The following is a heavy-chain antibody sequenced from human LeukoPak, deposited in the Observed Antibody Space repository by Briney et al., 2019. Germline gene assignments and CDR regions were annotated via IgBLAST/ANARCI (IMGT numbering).Heavy chain of an antibody. D-gene: IGHD5-18*01. CDR3: AKDGSLANSYADF. Sequence: PGGSLRLSCAASGFIFSSYAMSWVRQAPGKRLEWVSSLSGSGISTYYADSVQGRFTISRDNSKNTLYLQMNSLRAEDTAVYYCAKDGSLANSYADFWGQGTLVTVSS. J-gene: IGHJ4*02. CDR1: GFIFSSYA. V-gene: IGHV3-23*01. CDR2: LSGSGIST.